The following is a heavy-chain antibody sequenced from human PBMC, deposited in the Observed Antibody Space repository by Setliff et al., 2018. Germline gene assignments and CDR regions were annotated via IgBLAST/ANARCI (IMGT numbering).Heavy chain of an antibody. J-gene: IGHJ6*02. CDR2: IKSKAYGGTT. D-gene: IGHD5-18*01. CDR3: TRDSYGSYYYGMDV. V-gene: IGHV3-49*04. CDR1: GFTFGNYA. Sequence: LSLSCTASGFTFGNYAMSWVRQAPGKGLEWVGFIKSKAYGGTTEYAASVKGRFTISRDYSRNIAYVQMNSLKTEDTAVYYCTRDSYGSYYYGMDVWGQGTTVTVSS.